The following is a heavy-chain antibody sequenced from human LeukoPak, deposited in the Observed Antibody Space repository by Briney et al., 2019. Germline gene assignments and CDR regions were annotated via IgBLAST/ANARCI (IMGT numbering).Heavy chain of an antibody. CDR1: GYSFTSYW. CDR2: IYPDDSNT. J-gene: IGHJ5*02. D-gene: IGHD1-14*01. CDR3: ARLDGSNWFDP. Sequence: GESLKISCKGFGYSFTSYWIGWVRQMPGKGLEWMGIIYPDDSNTRYRPSFEGQVTISADKSISTAYLQWSSLKASDTAKYYCARLDGSNWFDPWGQGTLVTVYS. V-gene: IGHV5-51*01.